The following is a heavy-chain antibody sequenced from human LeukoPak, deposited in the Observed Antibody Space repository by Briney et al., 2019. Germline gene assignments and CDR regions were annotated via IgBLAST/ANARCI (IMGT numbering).Heavy chain of an antibody. V-gene: IGHV1-2*02. J-gene: IGHJ6*03. CDR1: GYSFTGYY. D-gene: IGHD5-12*01. CDR2: INPNSGVT. CDR3: AKDRYGDYEAPFHYYMDA. Sequence: ASVKVSCKASGYSFTGYYLSWVRQAPGQGLEWMGWINPNSGVTNYAQKLQGRVTITRDTSIDTAYMQLSRLRSDDTAVYYCAKDRYGDYEAPFHYYMDAWGRGTTVTVSS.